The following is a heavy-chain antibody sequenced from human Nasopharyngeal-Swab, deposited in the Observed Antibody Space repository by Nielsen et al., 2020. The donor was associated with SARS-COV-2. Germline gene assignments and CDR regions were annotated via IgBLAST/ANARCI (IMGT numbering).Heavy chain of an antibody. J-gene: IGHJ5*02. V-gene: IGHV4-38-2*01. D-gene: IGHD2-2*02. Sequence: SDTLSLTCAVSDDSITSGYFWGWIRQPPGKGLEWIGSMYHTGSTYYNPSLKSRVTISIDTSKNQFSLKLSSVTAADTAVYYCARLYISPRRFDPWGQGTLVTVSS. CDR2: MYHTGST. CDR1: DDSITSGYF. CDR3: ARLYISPRRFDP.